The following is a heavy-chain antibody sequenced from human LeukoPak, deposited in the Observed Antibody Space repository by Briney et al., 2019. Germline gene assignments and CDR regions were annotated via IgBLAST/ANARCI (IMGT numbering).Heavy chain of an antibody. V-gene: IGHV1-8*01. CDR2: MNPNSGNT. CDR1: GYTFTSYD. D-gene: IGHD1-1*01. CDR3: ARDKHNWNDYYYGMDV. J-gene: IGHJ6*02. Sequence: GSVKVSCKASGYTFTSYDINWVRQATGQGLEWMGWMNPNSGNTGYAQKFQGRVTMTTDTSTSTAYMELRSLISDDTAVYYCARDKHNWNDYYYGMDVWGQGTTVTVSS.